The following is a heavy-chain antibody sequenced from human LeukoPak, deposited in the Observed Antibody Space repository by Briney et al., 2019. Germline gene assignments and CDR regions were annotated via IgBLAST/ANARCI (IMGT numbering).Heavy chain of an antibody. CDR3: ATPQGGYSYGTVNWFDP. J-gene: IGHJ5*02. Sequence: ASAKVSCKASGGTFSSYAISWVRQSPGQGLEWRGGIFPIFGTANSAQKFQGRVTITADKSTSTAYMELSSLRSEDTAVYYCATPQGGYSYGTVNWFDPWGQGTLVTVSS. V-gene: IGHV1-69*06. CDR2: IFPIFGTA. D-gene: IGHD5-18*01. CDR1: GGTFSSYA.